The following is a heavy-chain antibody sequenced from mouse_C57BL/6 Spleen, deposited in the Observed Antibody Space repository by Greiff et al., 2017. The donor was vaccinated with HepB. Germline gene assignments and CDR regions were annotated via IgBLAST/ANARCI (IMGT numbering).Heavy chain of an antibody. CDR2: IWGVGST. D-gene: IGHD1-1*01. Sequence: VQLQQSGPGLVAPSQSLSITCTVSGFSLTSYGVDWVRQSPGKGLEWLGVIWGVGSTNYNSALKSRLSISKDNSKSQVFLKMNSLQTDDTAMYYCASDRGYYGSSFAYWGQGTLVTVSA. CDR1: GFSLTSYG. J-gene: IGHJ3*01. V-gene: IGHV2-6*01. CDR3: ASDRGYYGSSFAY.